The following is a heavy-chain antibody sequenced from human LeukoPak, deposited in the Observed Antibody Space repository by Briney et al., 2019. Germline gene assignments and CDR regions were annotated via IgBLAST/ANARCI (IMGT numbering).Heavy chain of an antibody. J-gene: IGHJ3*02. CDR2: IYSGGST. Sequence: GGSLRLSCAASGFTVSSKYMSWVRQAPGKGLEWVSVIYSGGSTYYADSVKGRFTISRDNSRNTLYPQMNSLRAEDTAVYYRARALMYYDILTGRDPFDIWGQGTMVTVSS. D-gene: IGHD3-9*01. V-gene: IGHV3-53*01. CDR3: ARALMYYDILTGRDPFDI. CDR1: GFTVSSKY.